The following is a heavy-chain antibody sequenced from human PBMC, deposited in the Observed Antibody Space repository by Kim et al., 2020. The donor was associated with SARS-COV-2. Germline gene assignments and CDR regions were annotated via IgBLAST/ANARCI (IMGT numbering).Heavy chain of an antibody. CDR1: GFTFSSYA. Sequence: GGSLRLSCAASGFTFSSYAMSWVRQAPGKGLEWVSAISGSGGSTYYAVSVKGRFTISRDNSKNKLFLQINSPRAEDPAVYYCAKDRGMWMVRGANAFDY. V-gene: IGHV3-23*01. J-gene: IGHJ4*01. D-gene: IGHD3-10*01. CDR3: AKDRGMWMVRGANAFDY. CDR2: ISGSGGST.